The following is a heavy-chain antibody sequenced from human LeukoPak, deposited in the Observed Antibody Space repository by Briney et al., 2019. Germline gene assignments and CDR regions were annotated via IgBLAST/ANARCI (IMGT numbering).Heavy chain of an antibody. CDR2: IGTAGDT. CDR3: ARAKVGMTTVTKVNWYFDL. Sequence: GGSLRLSCAASGFTFSSYDMHWVRQATGKGLEWVSAIGTAGDTYYPGSVKGRFTISRENAKNSLYLQMNSLRAGDTAVYYCARAKVGMTTVTKVNWYFDLWGRGTLVTVSS. CDR1: GFTFSSYD. V-gene: IGHV3-13*04. J-gene: IGHJ2*01. D-gene: IGHD4-17*01.